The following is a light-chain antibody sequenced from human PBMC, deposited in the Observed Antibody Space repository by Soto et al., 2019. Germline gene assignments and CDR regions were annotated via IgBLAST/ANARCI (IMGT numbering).Light chain of an antibody. CDR2: DSD. V-gene: IGLV1-51*01. CDR1: SANIGCNN. Sequence: QSVLTQPPSVSAAPGQTVTISCSGSSANIGCNNVSWYQHSPGTAPKLVISDSDKRPSEIPHRFSGSKSGTSDTLDITGLQTGDEADHYCGAWGGRLTVVLFGAGTKPTL. J-gene: IGLJ2*01. CDR3: GAWGGRLTVVL.